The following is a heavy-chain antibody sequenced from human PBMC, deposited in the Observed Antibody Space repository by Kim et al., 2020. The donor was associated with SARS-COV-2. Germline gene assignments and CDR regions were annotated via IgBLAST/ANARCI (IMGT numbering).Heavy chain of an antibody. CDR3: ARVVRTGLYYFDY. J-gene: IGHJ4*02. V-gene: IGHV3-11*06. D-gene: IGHD6-13*01. CDR2: ISSSSSYT. CDR1: GFTFSDYY. Sequence: GGSLRLSCAASGFTFSDYYMSWIRQAPGKGLEWVSYISSSSSYTNYADSVKGRFTISRDNAKNSLYLQMNSLRAEDTAVYYCARVVRTGLYYFDYWGQGTLVTVSS.